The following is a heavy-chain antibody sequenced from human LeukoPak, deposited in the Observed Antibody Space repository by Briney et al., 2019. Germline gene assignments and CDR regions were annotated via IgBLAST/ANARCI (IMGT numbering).Heavy chain of an antibody. D-gene: IGHD3-16*01. CDR2: ISSSSSCT. J-gene: IGHJ4*02. V-gene: IGHV3-11*06. Sequence: GGSLRLSCAASGFTFSDYYMSWIRQAPGKGLEWVSYISSSSSCTNYADSVKGRFTISRDNAKNSLYLQMNSLRAEDTAVYYYARDMKTFGGVAGYWGQGTLVTVSS. CDR3: ARDMKTFGGVAGY. CDR1: GFTFSDYY.